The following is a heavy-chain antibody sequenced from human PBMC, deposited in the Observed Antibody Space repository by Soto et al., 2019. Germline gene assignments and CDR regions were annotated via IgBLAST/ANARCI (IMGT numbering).Heavy chain of an antibody. D-gene: IGHD4-4*01. Sequence: SLRLSCAASGFTFTSYVMHWVRQAPGKGLEWVAVISYDGSNEYYADSVKGRFTISRDNSKNTLYLQMNSLRAEDTAVYYCARDPIQYYYYYTMDVWGQGSTVTVSS. CDR2: ISYDGSNE. J-gene: IGHJ6*02. V-gene: IGHV3-30-3*01. CDR3: ARDPIQYYYYYTMDV. CDR1: GFTFTSYV.